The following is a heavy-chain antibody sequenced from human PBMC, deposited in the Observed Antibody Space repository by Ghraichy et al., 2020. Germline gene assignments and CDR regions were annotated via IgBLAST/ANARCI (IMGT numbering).Heavy chain of an antibody. Sequence: SVKVSCKTCGATFSSSAISWVLQSPVQRLEWMGGIIPIFGTANYAQKFQGRVTITADESTSTAYMELSSLRSEDTAVYYCARETLPRDDYSNYSYYYYMDVWGKGTTVTVSS. D-gene: IGHD4-11*01. J-gene: IGHJ6*03. CDR1: GATFSSSA. V-gene: IGHV1-69*13. CDR2: IIPIFGTA. CDR3: ARETLPRDDYSNYSYYYYMDV.